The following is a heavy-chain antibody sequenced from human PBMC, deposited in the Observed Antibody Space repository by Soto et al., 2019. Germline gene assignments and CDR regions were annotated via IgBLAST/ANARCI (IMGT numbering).Heavy chain of an antibody. CDR1: GGSLSGYF. Sequence: SETLSLTCAVYGGSLSGYFWSWIRQPPGKGLEWIGEINHSGHTNYNSSLESRVTISLDTSKNQVSLRLTSVTAADTAVYYCARDTIVVVPGYAFDIWGQGTTVTVSS. V-gene: IGHV4-34*01. D-gene: IGHD2-21*02. CDR3: ARDTIVVVPGYAFDI. J-gene: IGHJ3*02. CDR2: INHSGHT.